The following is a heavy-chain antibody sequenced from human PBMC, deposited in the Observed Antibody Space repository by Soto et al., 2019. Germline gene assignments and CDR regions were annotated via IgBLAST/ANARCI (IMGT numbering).Heavy chain of an antibody. Sequence: QVQLVESGGGVVQPGRSLRLSCAASGFTFSSYGMHWVRQAPGKGLEWVAVIWYDGSNKYYADSVKGRFTISRDNSKNTLYLEMNRLRAEDRAVYYCARKNQYYYDSSGYYSWYYYYGMDVWGQGTTVTVSS. D-gene: IGHD3-22*01. CDR3: ARKNQYYYDSSGYYSWYYYYGMDV. CDR2: IWYDGSNK. V-gene: IGHV3-33*01. J-gene: IGHJ6*02. CDR1: GFTFSSYG.